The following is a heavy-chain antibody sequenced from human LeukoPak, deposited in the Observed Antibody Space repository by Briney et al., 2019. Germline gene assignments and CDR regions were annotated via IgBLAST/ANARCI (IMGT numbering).Heavy chain of an antibody. D-gene: IGHD4-11*01. Sequence: GGSLRLSCAAAGSTFSSYCISWLRQAPGKRLERVANIKQNGSEKYYVDSVKGRFTISRDNAKNSLYLQMNSLRAEDTAVYYCARRSAYSNYWDYWGQGTLVTVSS. CDR3: ARRSAYSNYWDY. CDR2: IKQNGSEK. J-gene: IGHJ4*02. CDR1: GSTFSSYC. V-gene: IGHV3-7*01.